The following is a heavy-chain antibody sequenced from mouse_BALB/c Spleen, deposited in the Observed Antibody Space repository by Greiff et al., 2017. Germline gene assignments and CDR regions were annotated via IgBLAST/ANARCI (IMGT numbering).Heavy chain of an antibody. V-gene: IGHV1-18*01. Sequence: VQLQQSGAELVRPGASVKIPCKASGYTFTDYNMDWVKQSHGKSLEWIGDINPNNGGTIYNQKFKGKATLTVDKSSSTAYMELRSLTSEDTAVYYCARWLLRGNYAMDYWGQGTSVTVSS. CDR1: GYTFTDYN. D-gene: IGHD2-3*01. CDR3: ARWLLRGNYAMDY. J-gene: IGHJ4*01. CDR2: INPNNGGT.